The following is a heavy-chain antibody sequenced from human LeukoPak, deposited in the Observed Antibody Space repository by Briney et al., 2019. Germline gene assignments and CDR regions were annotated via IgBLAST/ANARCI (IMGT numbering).Heavy chain of an antibody. CDR3: ARDMEPMVGATSGGLDY. CDR1: GFTFXSYW. V-gene: IGHV3-7*01. Sequence: GSLRLSXAASGFTFXSYWMSWVRQAPGKGLEWVANIKQDGSEKYYVDSVKGRFTISRDNAKNSLYLQMNSLRAEDTAVYYCARDMEPMVGATSGGLDYWGQGTLVTVSS. J-gene: IGHJ4*02. D-gene: IGHD1-26*01. CDR2: IKQDGSEK.